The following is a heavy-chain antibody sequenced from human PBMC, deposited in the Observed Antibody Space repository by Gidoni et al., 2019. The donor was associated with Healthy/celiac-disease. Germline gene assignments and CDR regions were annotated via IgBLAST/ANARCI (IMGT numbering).Heavy chain of an antibody. Sequence: EVQLVESGGGLVQPGRSLRLSCTASGFTFDDFAMHWVRQAPGKGLGWVSGISWNRGSIGYADSVKGRFTISRDNAKNSLYLQMNSLRAEDTALYYCAKEGNYYDSSGYYYGGSSFDSWGQGTLVTVSS. CDR1: GFTFDDFA. CDR2: ISWNRGSI. V-gene: IGHV3-9*01. D-gene: IGHD3-22*01. J-gene: IGHJ4*02. CDR3: AKEGNYYDSSGYYYGGSSFDS.